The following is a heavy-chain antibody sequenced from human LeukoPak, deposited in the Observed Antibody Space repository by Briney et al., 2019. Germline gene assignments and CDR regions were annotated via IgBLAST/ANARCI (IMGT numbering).Heavy chain of an antibody. CDR3: ATADSGSYYSGFDY. Sequence: GGSLRLSCAASGFTVSSNYMSWVRQAPGKGLEWVSVVYSGGSTHYADSVKGRFTISRDNFKNTLYLHMNSLRAAHTAVYYCATADSGSYYSGFDYWGQGTLVTVSS. CDR1: GFTVSSNY. CDR2: VYSGGST. J-gene: IGHJ4*02. V-gene: IGHV3-66*01. D-gene: IGHD1-26*01.